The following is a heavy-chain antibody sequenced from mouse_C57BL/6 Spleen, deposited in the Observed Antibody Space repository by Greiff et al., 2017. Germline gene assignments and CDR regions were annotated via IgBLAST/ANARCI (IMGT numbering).Heavy chain of an antibody. CDR1: VYTFTGYW. V-gene: IGHV1-9*01. CDR3: ASHDYGGLYAMDY. Sequence: VKLQQSGAELMKPGSSVKLSCKATVYTFTGYWIEWVKQRPGHGLEWIGEILPGSGSTNNNEKFKGKATFTADTSSNTAYMQLSSLTTEDSAIYYCASHDYGGLYAMDYWGQGTSVTVSS. J-gene: IGHJ4*01. CDR2: ILPGSGST. D-gene: IGHD2-4*01.